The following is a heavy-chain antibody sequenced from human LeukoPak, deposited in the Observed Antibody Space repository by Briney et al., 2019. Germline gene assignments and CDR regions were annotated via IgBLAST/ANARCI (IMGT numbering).Heavy chain of an antibody. CDR1: GGSISSYY. Sequence: PSETLSLTCTVSGGSISSYYWSWIRQPPGKGLEWIGYIYYSGSTNYNPSLKSRVTISVETSKNQFSLKLKSVTAADTAVYYCARGGYYGSGNDFRFDPWGQGTLVTVST. D-gene: IGHD3-10*01. CDR3: ARGGYYGSGNDFRFDP. CDR2: IYYSGST. J-gene: IGHJ5*02. V-gene: IGHV4-59*01.